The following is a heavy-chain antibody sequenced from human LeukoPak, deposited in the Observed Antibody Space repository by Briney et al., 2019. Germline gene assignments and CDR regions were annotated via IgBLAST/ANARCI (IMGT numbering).Heavy chain of an antibody. D-gene: IGHD6-13*01. Sequence: ASVKVSCKASGYTFTSYDINWVRQATGQGLEWMGWMNPNSGNTGYAQKFQGRVTMTRNTSISTAYMELSSLRSEDTAVYYCARARGSSWFDYYYYMDVWGKGTTVTVSS. J-gene: IGHJ6*03. CDR3: ARARGSSWFDYYYYMDV. CDR1: GYTFTSYD. V-gene: IGHV1-8*01. CDR2: MNPNSGNT.